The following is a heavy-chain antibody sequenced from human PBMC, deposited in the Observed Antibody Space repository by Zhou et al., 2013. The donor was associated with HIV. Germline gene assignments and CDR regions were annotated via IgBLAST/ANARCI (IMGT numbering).Heavy chain of an antibody. J-gene: IGHJ2*01. Sequence: VQLQQWGAGLLKPSETLSLTCTVSGGSISSHYWSWIRQPPGKGLEWIGYIYYSGSTNYNPSLKSRVTISVDTSKNQFSLMLSSVTAADTAVYYCASLVVPAASSYWYFDLWGLAPWSLSPQ. CDR3: ASLVVPAASSYWYFDL. CDR1: GGSISSHY. D-gene: IGHD2-2*01. CDR2: IYYSGST. V-gene: IGHV4-59*11.